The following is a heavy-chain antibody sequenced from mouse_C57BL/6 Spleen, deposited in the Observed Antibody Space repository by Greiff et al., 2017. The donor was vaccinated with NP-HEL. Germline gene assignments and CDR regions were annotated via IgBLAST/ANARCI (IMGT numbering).Heavy chain of an antibody. CDR1: GYTFTSYW. J-gene: IGHJ2*01. V-gene: IGHV1-69*01. Sequence: VQLQQPGAELVMPGASVKLSCKASGYTFTSYWMHWVKQRPGQGLEWIGEIDPSDSYTNYNQKFKGKSTLTVDKSSSTAYMQLSSLTSEDSAVYYCARKSDGSSGYYFDYWGQGTTLTVSS. CDR2: IDPSDSYT. D-gene: IGHD1-1*01. CDR3: ARKSDGSSGYYFDY.